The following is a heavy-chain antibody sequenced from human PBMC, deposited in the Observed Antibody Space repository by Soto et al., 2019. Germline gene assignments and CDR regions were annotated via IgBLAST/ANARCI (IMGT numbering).Heavy chain of an antibody. CDR3: ARDGLGIVGATNAFDI. V-gene: IGHV3-23*01. CDR2: ISGSGGST. Sequence: GGSLRLSCAASGFTFSSYAMSWVRQAPGKGLEWVSVISGSGGSTHYADSVKGRFTISRDNSKNTLYLQMNSLRAEDTAVYYCARDGLGIVGATNAFDIWGQGTMVTVSS. J-gene: IGHJ3*02. CDR1: GFTFSSYA. D-gene: IGHD1-26*01.